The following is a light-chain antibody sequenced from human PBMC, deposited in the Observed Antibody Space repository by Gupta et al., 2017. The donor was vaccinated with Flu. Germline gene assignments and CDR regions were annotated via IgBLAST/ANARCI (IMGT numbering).Light chain of an antibody. V-gene: IGKV1-33*01. CDR1: HDIGDS. J-gene: IGKJ3*01. CDR3: QQYDDPPGT. CDR2: DAS. Sequence: DTQLTQSPSSLSASIGDRVVITCQASHDIGDSLNWYQHVPGKAPKLLIFDASNWETGVPSRISGGGSGTHFTLTISSLQPEDVATYYCQQYDDPPGTFGHGTKV.